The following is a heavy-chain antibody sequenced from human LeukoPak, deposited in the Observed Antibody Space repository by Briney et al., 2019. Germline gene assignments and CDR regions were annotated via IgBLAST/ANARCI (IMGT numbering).Heavy chain of an antibody. CDR2: IYYSGST. D-gene: IGHD4-23*01. Sequence: SETLSLTCTVSGGSISSGGYYWSWIRQPPGKGLEWIGYIYYSGSTYYNPSLKSRVTISVDTSKNQLSLKLSSVTAADTAVYYCAREGNGGPDYWGQGTLVTVSS. CDR3: AREGNGGPDY. V-gene: IGHV4-30-4*08. J-gene: IGHJ4*02. CDR1: GGSISSGGYY.